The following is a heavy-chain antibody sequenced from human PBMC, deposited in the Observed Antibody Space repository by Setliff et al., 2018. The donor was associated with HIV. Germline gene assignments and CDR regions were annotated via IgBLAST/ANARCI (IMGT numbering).Heavy chain of an antibody. J-gene: IGHJ4*02. CDR2: ITSRSSYM. V-gene: IGHV3-21*01. Sequence: GESLKISCAASGFTFSSYSMNWVRQAPGKGLEWVSSITSRSSYMYYADSVKGRFTISRDNAKNSLYPQMNSLRAEDTAVYYCARDGYSYGFFDYWGQGTLVTVSS. CDR1: GFTFSSYS. D-gene: IGHD5-18*01. CDR3: ARDGYSYGFFDY.